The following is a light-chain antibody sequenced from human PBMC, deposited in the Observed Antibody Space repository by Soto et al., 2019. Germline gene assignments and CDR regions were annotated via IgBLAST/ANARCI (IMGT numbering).Light chain of an antibody. CDR2: GAC. CDR1: QSISSTH. CDR3: HQYATSDMDT. V-gene: IGKV3-20*01. J-gene: IGKJ2*01. Sequence: ETVLTQSPGTLSLSPGERATLSCRASQSISSTHLAWYQQKSGQAPRLLIYGACSRATGIPDRFSGSGSGTDFTLTITRMEPEDFAVYYCHQYATSDMDTFGQGTKLEIK.